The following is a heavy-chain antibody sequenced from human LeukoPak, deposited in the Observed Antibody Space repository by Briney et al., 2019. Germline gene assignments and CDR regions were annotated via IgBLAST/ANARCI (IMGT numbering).Heavy chain of an antibody. CDR3: ARGGDIVVVPPGY. D-gene: IGHD2-2*01. V-gene: IGHV1-2*02. CDR2: INPNSGGT. CDR1: GHTFTGYY. Sequence: ASVKVSCKASGHTFTGYYMHWVRQAPGQGLEWMGWINPNSGGTNYAQKFQGRVTMTRDTSISTAYMELSRLRSDDTAVYYCARGGDIVVVPPGYWGQGALVTVSS. J-gene: IGHJ4*02.